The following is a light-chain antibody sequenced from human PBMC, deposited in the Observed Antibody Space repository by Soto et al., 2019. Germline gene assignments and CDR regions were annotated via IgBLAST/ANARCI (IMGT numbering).Light chain of an antibody. CDR2: GAS. CDR1: QSVGSD. J-gene: IGKJ1*01. CDR3: QQTFITPRT. V-gene: IGKV3-15*01. Sequence: EIVMTQSPATLSVSPGARATLSCRASQSVGSDLVWYRQKPGQAPRLLIYGASNRATGVPDRFSGSGSGTVFTLTISSLQSEDVATYYCQQTFITPRTFGQGTKVDIK.